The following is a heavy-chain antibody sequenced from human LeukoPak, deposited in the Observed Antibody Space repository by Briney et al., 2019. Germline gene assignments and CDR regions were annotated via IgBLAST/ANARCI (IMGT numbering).Heavy chain of an antibody. CDR3: ARSMVLDY. Sequence: GASVKVSCKASGYTFTSYGIGWVRQAPGQGLEWMGWISTYNGNTNYPQKLQGRVTITRDTSASTAYMELSSLRSEDTAVYYCARSMVLDYWGQGTLVTVSS. CDR1: GYTFTSYG. V-gene: IGHV1-18*01. CDR2: ISTYNGNT. J-gene: IGHJ4*02. D-gene: IGHD3-10*01.